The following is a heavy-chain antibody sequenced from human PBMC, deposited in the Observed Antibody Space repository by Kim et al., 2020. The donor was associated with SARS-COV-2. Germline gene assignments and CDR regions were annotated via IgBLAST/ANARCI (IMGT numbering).Heavy chain of an antibody. J-gene: IGHJ4*02. CDR2: INHSGST. Sequence: SETLSLTCAVYGGSFSGYYWSWIRQPPGKGLEWIGEINHSGSTNYNPSLKSRVTISVDTSKNQFSLKLSSVTAADTAVYYCARLGEPNYFDYWGQGTLVT. D-gene: IGHD3-16*01. V-gene: IGHV4-34*01. CDR1: GGSFSGYY. CDR3: ARLGEPNYFDY.